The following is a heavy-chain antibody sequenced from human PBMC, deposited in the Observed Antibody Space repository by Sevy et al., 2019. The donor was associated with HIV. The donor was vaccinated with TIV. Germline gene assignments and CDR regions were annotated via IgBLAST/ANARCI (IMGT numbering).Heavy chain of an antibody. CDR3: ARVGYCRGGTCFSGFYYAMDV. V-gene: IGHV3-53*01. CDR2: VYSGGAT. CDR1: GFTLTNEF. D-gene: IGHD2-15*01. Sequence: GGSLRLSCAVSGFTLTNEFFSWVRQAPGKGLEWVAVVYSGGATYYADSVEGRLTISRDKSKSTLYLQLKSLRAEDKAVYYGARVGYCRGGTCFSGFYYAMDVWGQGTTVTVSS. J-gene: IGHJ6*02.